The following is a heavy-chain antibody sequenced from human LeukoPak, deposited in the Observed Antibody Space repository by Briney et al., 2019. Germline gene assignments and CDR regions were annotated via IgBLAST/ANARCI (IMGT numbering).Heavy chain of an antibody. CDR2: IKSKTDGGTT. J-gene: IGHJ4*02. CDR3: TTPGRGYSYGLGDY. CDR1: GFTFSNAW. V-gene: IGHV3-15*01. D-gene: IGHD5-18*01. Sequence: GGSLRLSCAASGFTFSNAWMSWVRQAPGKGLEWVGRIKSKTDGGTTDYAAPVEGRFTISRDDSKNTLYLQMNSLKTEDTAVYYCTTPGRGYSYGLGDYWGQGTLVTVSS.